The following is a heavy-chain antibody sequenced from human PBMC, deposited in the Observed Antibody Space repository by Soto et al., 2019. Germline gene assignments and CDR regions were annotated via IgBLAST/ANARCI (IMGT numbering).Heavy chain of an antibody. CDR3: AKGAAFYYYYGMDV. Sequence: EVQLLESGGGLVQPGGSLRLSCAASRFTFSSYAMSWVRQAPGKGLEWVSSISAGGGSTYYADSVKGRFTISRDNSKNTLYLQMNSLRAEDTALYYCAKGAAFYYYYGMDVWGQGTTVTVSS. CDR2: ISAGGGST. CDR1: RFTFSSYA. D-gene: IGHD2-15*01. V-gene: IGHV3-23*01. J-gene: IGHJ6*02.